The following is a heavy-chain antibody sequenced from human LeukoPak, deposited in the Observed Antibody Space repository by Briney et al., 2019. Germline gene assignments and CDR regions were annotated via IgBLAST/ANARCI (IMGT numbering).Heavy chain of an antibody. CDR1: GFTFSNYG. CDR3: ARDITGDPPPYYFDY. V-gene: IGHV3-33*01. Sequence: GRSLRLSCAASGFTFSNYGLHWVRQAPGKGLEWLAVMWFDGSQKYYADSVKGRFTISRDNSKSMLYLQMNSLRAEDTAVYYCARDITGDPPPYYFDYRGQGSLVTVSS. D-gene: IGHD7-27*01. CDR2: MWFDGSQK. J-gene: IGHJ4*02.